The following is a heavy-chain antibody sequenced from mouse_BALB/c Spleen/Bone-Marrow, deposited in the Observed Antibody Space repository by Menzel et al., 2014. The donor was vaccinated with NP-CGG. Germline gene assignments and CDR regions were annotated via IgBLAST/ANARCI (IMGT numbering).Heavy chain of an antibody. J-gene: IGHJ1*01. D-gene: IGHD1-1*01. CDR3: AKLGRSYYYFDV. V-gene: IGHV2-6-5*01. CDR1: GFSLTDYG. Sequence: QVQLQQPGPGLVAPSQSLSITCTVSGFSLTDYGVSWIRQPPGKGLEWLGVIWGGGSTYYNSALESRLSISKDNSKSQVFLKMNSLQTVDSAMYYCAKLGRSYYYFDVWGAGTTVTVSS. CDR2: IWGGGST.